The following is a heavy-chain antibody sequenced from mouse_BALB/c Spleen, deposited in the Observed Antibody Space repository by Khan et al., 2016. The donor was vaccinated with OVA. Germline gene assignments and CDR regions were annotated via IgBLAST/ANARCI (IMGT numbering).Heavy chain of an antibody. CDR3: ARDYWFVY. D-gene: IGHD1-1*02. J-gene: IGHJ3*01. CDR2: ISSGGNT. Sequence: EVELVESGGGLVKPGGSLKVSCAASGFTFRNYAMSWVRQTPEKRLEWVASISSGGNTYYPDNVKGRLTISRDNARIILYLQMSSLRSEDTAMYYCARDYWFVYWGQGTLVTVSA. V-gene: IGHV5-6-5*01. CDR1: GFTFRNYA.